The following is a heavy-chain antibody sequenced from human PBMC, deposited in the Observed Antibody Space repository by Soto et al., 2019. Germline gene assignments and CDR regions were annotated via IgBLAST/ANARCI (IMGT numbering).Heavy chain of an antibody. J-gene: IGHJ4*02. CDR2: ISWNSGSI. Sequence: EVQLVESGGGLVQPGRSLRLSCAASGFTFDDYAMHWVRQAPGKGLEWVSGISWNSGSIGYVESVKGRFTISRDNAKNSLFLQMNSLRAEDTALYYCARKGYCTSTSCYVDYWGQGTLVTVSS. D-gene: IGHD2-2*01. CDR1: GFTFDDYA. CDR3: ARKGYCTSTSCYVDY. V-gene: IGHV3-9*01.